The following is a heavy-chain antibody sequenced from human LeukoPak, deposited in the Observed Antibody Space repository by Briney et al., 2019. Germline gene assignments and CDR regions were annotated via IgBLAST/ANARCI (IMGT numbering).Heavy chain of an antibody. CDR1: GFTFSSYA. J-gene: IGHJ4*02. Sequence: PRGSLRLSCEASGFTFSSYAIHWVRQAPGKGLEWVCVISGSGNDIFYADSVAGRFIISRDNSANKVCLRIHSMRAEVTGIYYCAKDAVDYCGNSGGAFDYWGQGTLVTVSS. D-gene: IGHD2-21*01. CDR2: ISGSGNDI. CDR3: AKDAVDYCGNSGGAFDY. V-gene: IGHV3-23*01.